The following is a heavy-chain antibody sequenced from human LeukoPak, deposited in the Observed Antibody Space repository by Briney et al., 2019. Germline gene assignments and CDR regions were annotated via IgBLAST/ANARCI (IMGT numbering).Heavy chain of an antibody. V-gene: IGHV1-18*04. D-gene: IGHD3-22*01. Sequence: ASVKVSCKASGYTFTAYYMHWVRQAPGQGLEWMGWISGYNGNTNYAQKLQGRVTMTTDTSTSTAYMELRSLKSDDTAVYYCASLKNYYDSSGYLVTDAFDIWGQGTMVTVSS. CDR3: ASLKNYYDSSGYLVTDAFDI. CDR1: GYTFTAYY. CDR2: ISGYNGNT. J-gene: IGHJ3*02.